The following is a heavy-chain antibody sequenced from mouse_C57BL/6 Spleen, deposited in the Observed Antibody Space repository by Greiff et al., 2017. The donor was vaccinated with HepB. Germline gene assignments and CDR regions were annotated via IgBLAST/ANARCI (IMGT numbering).Heavy chain of an antibody. CDR3: ARSSGRGNPFAY. CDR1: GYAFSSYW. CDR2: IYPGDGDT. J-gene: IGHJ3*01. V-gene: IGHV1-80*01. D-gene: IGHD2-1*01. Sequence: QVQLKQSGAELVKPGASVKISCKASGYAFSSYWMNWVKQRPGKGLEWIGQIYPGDGDTNYNGKFKGKATLTADKSSSTAYMQLSSLTSEDSAVYFCARSSGRGNPFAYWGQGTLVTVSA.